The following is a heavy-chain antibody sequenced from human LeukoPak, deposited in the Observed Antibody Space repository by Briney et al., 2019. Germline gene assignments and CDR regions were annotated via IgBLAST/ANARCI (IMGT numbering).Heavy chain of an antibody. V-gene: IGHV3-20*04. D-gene: IGHD3-3*01. CDR1: GFTFDDYG. Sequence: GGSLRLSCAASGFTFDDYGMSWVRQAPGKGLEWVSGINWNGGSTGYAGSVKGRFTISRDNAKNSLYLQMNSLRAEDTALYYCARGGITIFGVVIHYFDYWGQGTLVTVSS. CDR2: INWNGGST. J-gene: IGHJ4*02. CDR3: ARGGITIFGVVIHYFDY.